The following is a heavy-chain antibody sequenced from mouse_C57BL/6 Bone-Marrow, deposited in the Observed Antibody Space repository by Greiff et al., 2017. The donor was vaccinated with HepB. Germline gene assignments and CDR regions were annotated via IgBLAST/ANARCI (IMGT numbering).Heavy chain of an antibody. J-gene: IGHJ4*01. CDR2: IYPRSGNT. CDR3: ARLYYDYPYAMDY. CDR1: GYTFTSYG. V-gene: IGHV1-81*01. Sequence: QVQLKQSGAELARPGASVKLSCKASGYTFTSYGISWVKQRTGQGLEWIGEIYPRSGNTYYNEKFKGKATLTADKSSSTAYMELRSLTSEDSAVYFCARLYYDYPYAMDYWGQGTSVTVSS. D-gene: IGHD2-4*01.